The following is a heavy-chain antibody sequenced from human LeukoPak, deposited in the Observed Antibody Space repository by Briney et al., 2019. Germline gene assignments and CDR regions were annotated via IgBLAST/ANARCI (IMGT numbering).Heavy chain of an antibody. V-gene: IGHV4-59*01. D-gene: IGHD6-19*01. CDR2: IYYSGST. J-gene: IGHJ6*02. CDR1: GGSISSYY. CDR3: ARDYKYSSGWYGVDYYDGMDV. Sequence: SETLSLTCTVSGGSISSYYWSWIRQPPGKGLEWIGYIYYSGSTNYNPSLKSRVTISVDTSKNQFSLKLSSVTAADTAVYYRARDYKYSSGWYGVDYYDGMDVWGQGTTVTVSS.